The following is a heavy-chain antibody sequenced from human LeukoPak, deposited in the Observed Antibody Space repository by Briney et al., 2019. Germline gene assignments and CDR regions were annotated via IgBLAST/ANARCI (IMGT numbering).Heavy chain of an antibody. V-gene: IGHV1-2*02. D-gene: IGHD1-7*01. CDR1: GYTFTGYY. CDR3: ARDLRLELRFRFDP. CDR2: INPNSGGT. Sequence: ASVKVSCKASGYTFTGYYMHWVRQAPGQGLEWMGWINPNSGGTNYAQKFQGRATMTRDTSISTAYMELSRLRSDDTAVYYCARDLRLELRFRFDPWGQGTLVTVSS. J-gene: IGHJ5*02.